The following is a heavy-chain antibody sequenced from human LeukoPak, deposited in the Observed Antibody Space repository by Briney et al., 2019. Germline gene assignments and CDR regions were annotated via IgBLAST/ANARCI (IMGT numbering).Heavy chain of an antibody. J-gene: IGHJ4*02. CDR1: GFTFSSYP. CDR3: AKNRDPQLERGSDY. CDR2: ITGSGGST. V-gene: IGHV3-23*01. Sequence: GGSLRLSCATSGFTFSSYPMSWVRQAPGKGLECVSTITGSGGSTYYADSVKGRFTISRDNSKNTLYLQMNSLRAEDTAVYYCAKNRDPQLERGSDYWGQGTLVTVSS. D-gene: IGHD3-3*01.